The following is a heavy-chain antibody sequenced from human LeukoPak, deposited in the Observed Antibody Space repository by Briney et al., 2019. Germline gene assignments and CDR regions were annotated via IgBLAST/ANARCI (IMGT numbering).Heavy chain of an antibody. CDR3: ARFAVAGFYYFDY. CDR1: GGSISSYY. J-gene: IGHJ4*02. Sequence: ASETLSLTCTVSGGSISSYYWSWIRQPPGKGLEWIGYIYYSGSTNYNPSLKSRVTISVDTSKNQFSLKLSSVTAADTAVYYCARFAVAGFYYFDYWGQGTLVTVSS. CDR2: IYYSGST. D-gene: IGHD6-19*01. V-gene: IGHV4-59*01.